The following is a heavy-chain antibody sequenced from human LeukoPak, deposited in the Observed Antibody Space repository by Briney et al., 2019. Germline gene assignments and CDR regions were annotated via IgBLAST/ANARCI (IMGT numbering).Heavy chain of an antibody. CDR2: IYYSGST. Sequence: SETLSLTCTVSGGSISSSSYYWGWIRQPPGKGLEWIGSIYYSGSTYYNPSLKSRVTISVDTSKNQFSLKLSSVTAADTAVYYCSGSSSDYYYYYYMDVWGKGTTVTVSS. V-gene: IGHV4-39*07. J-gene: IGHJ6*03. D-gene: IGHD6-6*01. CDR1: GGSISSSSYY. CDR3: SGSSSDYYYYYYMDV.